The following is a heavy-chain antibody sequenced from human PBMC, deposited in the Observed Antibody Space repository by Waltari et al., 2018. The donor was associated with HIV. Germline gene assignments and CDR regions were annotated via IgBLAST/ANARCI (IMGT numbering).Heavy chain of an antibody. J-gene: IGHJ5*02. D-gene: IGHD6-13*01. CDR1: GFSLSTSGVG. CDR3: AHRRPSTHPGIAAQAAFDP. Sequence: QITLKESGPTLVKPTQTLTLTCTFSGFSLSTSGVGVGWIRQPPGKALEWLALIYWNDHKRYTPALKSRLTITKDTSKNQVVLTMTNMDPVDTATYYCAHRRPSTHPGIAAQAAFDPWGQGTLVTVSS. V-gene: IGHV2-5*01. CDR2: IYWNDHK.